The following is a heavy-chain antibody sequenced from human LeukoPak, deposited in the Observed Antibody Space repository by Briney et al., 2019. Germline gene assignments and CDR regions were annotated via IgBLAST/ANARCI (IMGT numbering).Heavy chain of an antibody. V-gene: IGHV3-20*04. CDR3: ARDGGDGYNLDY. Sequence: PGGSLRLSCAASGFTFDDYGMSWVRQAPGKGLEWVSGINWNGGSTGYADSVKGRFTISRDNSKNTLYVQMNSLRADDTAVYYCARDGGDGYNLDYWGQGTLVTVSS. CDR1: GFTFDDYG. D-gene: IGHD5-24*01. J-gene: IGHJ4*02. CDR2: INWNGGST.